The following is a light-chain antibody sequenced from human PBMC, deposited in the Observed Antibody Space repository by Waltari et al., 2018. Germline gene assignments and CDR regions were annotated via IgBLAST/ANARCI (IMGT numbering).Light chain of an antibody. CDR2: EAS. CDR3: QQHGSSTRT. J-gene: IGKJ1*01. CDR1: QTVTSNF. Sequence: EIVLTQSPVTLSLSPGERATISCRASQTVTSNFLARYQQKPGQAPRLLIYEASNSGTGIPERFGGSGSGTDVTLTITGLEPEDVAEYFCQQHGSSTRTFGQGTKVEIK. V-gene: IGKV3-20*01.